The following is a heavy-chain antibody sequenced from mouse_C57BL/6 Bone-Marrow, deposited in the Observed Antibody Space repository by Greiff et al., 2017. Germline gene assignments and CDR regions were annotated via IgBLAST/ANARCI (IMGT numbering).Heavy chain of an antibody. J-gene: IGHJ4*01. CDR1: GFTFSSYA. D-gene: IGHD1-1*01. CDR3: AREVITTVVERIGYAMDY. CDR2: ISDGGSYT. V-gene: IGHV5-4*03. Sequence: EVKLMESGGGLVKPGGSLKLSCAASGFTFSSYAMSWVRQTPEKRLEWVATISDGGSYTYYPDNVKGRFTISRDNAKNNLYLQMSHLKSEDTAMYYCAREVITTVVERIGYAMDYWGQGTSVTVSS.